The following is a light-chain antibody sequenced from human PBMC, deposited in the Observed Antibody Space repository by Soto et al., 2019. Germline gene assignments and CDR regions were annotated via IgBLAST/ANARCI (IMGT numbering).Light chain of an antibody. CDR2: GAS. CDR1: QSVSVNY. Sequence: EIVLTQSPGTLSLSPGERATLSCRASQSVSVNYLAWFQQRPGQAPRVLIYGASIRATGIPDRFSGSGSGTDFTLTISRLEAEDCAMYYCHEYGSSPPWTFGQGTKVEIK. J-gene: IGKJ1*01. V-gene: IGKV3-20*01. CDR3: HEYGSSPPWT.